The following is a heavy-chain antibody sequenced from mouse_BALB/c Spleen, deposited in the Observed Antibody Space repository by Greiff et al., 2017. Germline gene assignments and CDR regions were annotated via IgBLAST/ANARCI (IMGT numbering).Heavy chain of an antibody. CDR3: AKGRYYDD. V-gene: IGHV1-63*02. D-gene: IGHD6-1*01. CDR1: GYTFNNYW. Sequence: VQLQQSGAELVRPGTSVKISCTASGYTFNNYWIGWVKQRPGHGLEWIGAIDPGGGYTNYNEKFKGKATLTADTTSTTAYLQLSSLASEDAAFYVGAKGRYYDDWGQGTTLTVSS. J-gene: IGHJ2*01. CDR2: IDPGGGYT.